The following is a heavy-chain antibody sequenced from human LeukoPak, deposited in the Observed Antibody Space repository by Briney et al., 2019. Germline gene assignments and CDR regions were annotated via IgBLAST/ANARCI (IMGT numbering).Heavy chain of an antibody. J-gene: IGHJ3*02. D-gene: IGHD4-17*01. CDR2: INPNSGDT. Sequence: GASVKVSCKASGYTFTDYYLHWVRQAPEQGLEWMGRINPNSGDTNYAQRFQGRVTMTGDTSISTAYMELRRLTSDDTAVYYCARDRGTTYASDIWGQGTMVTVSS. CDR1: GYTFTDYY. CDR3: ARDRGTTYASDI. V-gene: IGHV1-2*06.